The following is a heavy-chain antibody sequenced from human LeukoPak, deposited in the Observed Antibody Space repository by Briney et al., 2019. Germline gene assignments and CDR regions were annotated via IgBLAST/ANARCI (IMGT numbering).Heavy chain of an antibody. CDR3: ARDAYSSVES. J-gene: IGHJ4*02. D-gene: IGHD6-19*01. CDR1: GFTFSSYW. CDR2: INSDGTSS. V-gene: IGHV3-74*01. Sequence: PGGSLRLSCAASGFTFSSYWMHWVRQTPGKGLGWVSRINSDGTSSTYADSVKGRFTISRDNAKNTLYLQMNSLRAEDTAVYYCARDAYSSVESWGQGTLVTVSS.